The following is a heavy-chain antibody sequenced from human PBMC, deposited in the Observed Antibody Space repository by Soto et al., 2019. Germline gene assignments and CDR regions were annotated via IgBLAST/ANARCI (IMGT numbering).Heavy chain of an antibody. V-gene: IGHV3-23*01. CDR2: ISGSGGST. D-gene: IGHD4-17*01. Sequence: GASLKISCAASGFTFSSYAMSWVRQAPGKGLEWVSAISGSGGSTYYADSVKGRFTISRDNSKNTLYLQMNSLRAEDTAVYYCAKALATGPSPLYGDYVQGFDYWGQGTLVTVSS. CDR3: AKALATGPSPLYGDYVQGFDY. CDR1: GFTFSSYA. J-gene: IGHJ4*02.